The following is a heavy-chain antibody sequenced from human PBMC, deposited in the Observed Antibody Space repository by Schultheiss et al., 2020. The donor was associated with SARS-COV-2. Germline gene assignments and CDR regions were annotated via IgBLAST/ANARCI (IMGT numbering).Heavy chain of an antibody. V-gene: IGHV3-23*01. CDR1: GFTFSNYA. D-gene: IGHD3-10*01. J-gene: IGHJ4*02. Sequence: GGSLSLSCAASGFTFSNYAMDWVRQAPGKGLEWVSFISGDGDSTFYADSVKGRFTISRDNSKNTLYLQMNSLRVDDTALYYCAKDRGGWRLDSWGQGTLVTVSS. CDR2: ISGDGDST. CDR3: AKDRGGWRLDS.